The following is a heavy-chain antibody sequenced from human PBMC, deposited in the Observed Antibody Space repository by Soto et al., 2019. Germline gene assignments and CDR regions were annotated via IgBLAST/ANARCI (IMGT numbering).Heavy chain of an antibody. V-gene: IGHV3-11*06. CDR2: ISSSSSYT. D-gene: IGHD2-2*01. J-gene: IGHJ5*02. CDR1: GVTFSDYY. CDR3: ARESRYCSSTSCYVDGGIEDWFDH. Sequence: GGSLRLSCAASGVTFSDYYMSWIRQAPGKGLEWGSYISSSSSYTNYADSVKGRFTISRDNAKNSLYLQMNSMRAEDTAVYYCARESRYCSSTSCYVDGGIEDWFDHWGQGT.